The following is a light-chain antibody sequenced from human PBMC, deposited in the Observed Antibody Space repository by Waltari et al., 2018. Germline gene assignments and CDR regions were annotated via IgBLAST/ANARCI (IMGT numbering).Light chain of an antibody. CDR2: GAS. Sequence: EIVLTQSPGILSLSPVERATLSCRASQSVSSSYLAWYQQKPGQAPRLLIYGASSRATGIPDRFSGSGSGTDFTLTISRLEPEDFAVYYCQQYGSSPPVYTFGQGTKLEIK. CDR1: QSVSSSY. V-gene: IGKV3-20*01. J-gene: IGKJ2*01. CDR3: QQYGSSPPVYT.